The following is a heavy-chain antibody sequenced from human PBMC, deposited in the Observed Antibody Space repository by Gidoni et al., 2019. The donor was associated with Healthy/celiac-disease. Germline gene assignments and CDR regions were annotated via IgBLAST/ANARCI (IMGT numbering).Heavy chain of an antibody. CDR2: IIPIFGTA. CDR1: GVTFSSYA. CDR3: ARAIFWSGYYGRNWFDP. D-gene: IGHD3-3*01. J-gene: IGHJ5*02. V-gene: IGHV1-69*01. Sequence: QVQLVQSGAEVKKPGSSVKVSCKASGVTFSSYAISWVRQAPGQGLEWMGGIIPIFGTANYAQKFQGRVTITADETTSTAYMELSSLRSEDTAVYYCARAIFWSGYYGRNWFDPWGQGTLVTVSS.